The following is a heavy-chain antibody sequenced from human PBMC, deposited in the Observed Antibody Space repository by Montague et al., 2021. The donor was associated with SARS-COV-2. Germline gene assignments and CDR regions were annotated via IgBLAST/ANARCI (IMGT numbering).Heavy chain of an antibody. Sequence: SETLSLTCDVYGGSFSGYNWGWVRQSPGKGLEWIGQINDSGGTKYNPSLKSRVTLSLDTSKNQFSLKLSSVTAADTAVYYCARGVHGFWGQGTLVTVSS. CDR2: INDSGGT. CDR1: GGSFSGYN. CDR3: ARGVHGF. J-gene: IGHJ4*02. V-gene: IGHV4-34*01. D-gene: IGHD5-24*01.